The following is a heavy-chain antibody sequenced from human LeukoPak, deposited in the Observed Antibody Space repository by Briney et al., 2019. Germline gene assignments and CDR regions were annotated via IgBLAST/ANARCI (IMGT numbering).Heavy chain of an antibody. Sequence: SQTLSLTCTVSGGSISSGSYYWGWIRQPAGKGLEWIGRIYTSGSTNYNPSLKSRVTISVDTSKNQFSLKLSSVTAADTALYYCAREREPGGSYYYYMDVWGKGTTVTVSS. CDR3: AREREPGGSYYYYMDV. V-gene: IGHV4-61*02. J-gene: IGHJ6*03. CDR2: IYTSGST. D-gene: IGHD1-26*01. CDR1: GGSISSGSYY.